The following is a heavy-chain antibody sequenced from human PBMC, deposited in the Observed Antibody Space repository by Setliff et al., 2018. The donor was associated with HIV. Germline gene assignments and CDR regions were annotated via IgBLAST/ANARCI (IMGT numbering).Heavy chain of an antibody. J-gene: IGHJ5*02. V-gene: IGHV2-70*12. CDR1: GFSIGTLGMC. D-gene: IGHD1-1*01. CDR2: IDWDDDK. Sequence: SGPTLVNPTQTLTLTCSFSGFSIGTLGMCVGWIRQPPGKALEWLARIDWDDDKYYSTSLKTRLTISRDTSKNQVVLTMTNVDPVDTATYYCAQLLLPLGAYNYETWGQGMLVTVSS. CDR3: AQLLLPLGAYNYET.